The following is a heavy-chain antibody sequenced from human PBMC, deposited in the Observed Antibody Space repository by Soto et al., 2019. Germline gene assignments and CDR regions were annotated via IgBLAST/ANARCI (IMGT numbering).Heavy chain of an antibody. CDR3: ARDKSGGYGNYYYYYMDV. J-gene: IGHJ6*03. V-gene: IGHV4-59*12. Sequence: PSETLSLTCTVSGGSISSYYWSWIRQPPGKGLEWIGYIYYSGSTNYNPSLKSRVTISVDTSKNQYSLKLSSVAAADTAVYYCARDKSGGYGNYYYYYMDVWGKGTTVTVSS. D-gene: IGHD5-12*01. CDR2: IYYSGST. CDR1: GGSISSYY.